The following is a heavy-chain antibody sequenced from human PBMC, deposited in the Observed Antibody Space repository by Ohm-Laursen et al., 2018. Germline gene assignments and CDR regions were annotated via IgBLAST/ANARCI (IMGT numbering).Heavy chain of an antibody. Sequence: SQTLSLTCAVYGGSISGYYWTWIRQSPGKALEWIGRIYTSGSTNYNPAIKSRVTIAEDTSKNQFHLKLSSVTAADTAVYYRAREPGRWFDPWGQGTLVIVSS. V-gene: IGHV4-4*07. CDR2: IYTSGST. J-gene: IGHJ5*02. CDR1: GGSISGYY. D-gene: IGHD1-14*01. CDR3: AREPGRWFDP.